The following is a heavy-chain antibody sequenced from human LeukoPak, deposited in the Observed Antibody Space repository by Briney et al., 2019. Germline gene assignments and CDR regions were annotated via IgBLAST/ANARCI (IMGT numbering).Heavy chain of an antibody. D-gene: IGHD2-15*01. Sequence: NPSETLSLTCTVSGGSINSYYWSWIRQPPGKGLEWIGYIYYSGSTNYNPSLKSRVTISVDPSKNQFSLKLSSVTAADTAVYYCATLRYCGGGSCFPKYFQHWGQGTLVTVSS. CDR1: GGSINSYY. CDR3: ATLRYCGGGSCFPKYFQH. J-gene: IGHJ1*01. V-gene: IGHV4-59*08. CDR2: IYYSGST.